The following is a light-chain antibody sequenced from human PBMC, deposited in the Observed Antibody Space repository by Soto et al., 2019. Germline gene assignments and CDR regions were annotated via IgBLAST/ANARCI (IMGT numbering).Light chain of an antibody. CDR3: QQYNNWPLT. Sequence: EIVLTQSPVTLSLSPGERATLSCRASQSVSSSYLAWYQQKPGQAPRLLIYGASTRATGIPAGFSGSGSGTEFTLTISSLQSEDFAVYYCQQYNNWPLTFGGGTKVDIK. CDR2: GAS. CDR1: QSVSSSY. V-gene: IGKV3-15*01. J-gene: IGKJ4*01.